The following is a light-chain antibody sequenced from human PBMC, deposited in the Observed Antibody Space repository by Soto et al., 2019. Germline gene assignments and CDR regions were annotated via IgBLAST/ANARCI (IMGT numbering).Light chain of an antibody. J-gene: IGKJ4*01. CDR2: DAS. CDR3: QRSSSWPHLT. V-gene: IGKV3-11*01. CDR1: QSVSNY. Sequence: EIVLTQSPATLSVSPGERATLSCRASQSVSNYLAWYQQKPGQAPRLLIYDASNRATGIPARFSGSGSGTDLTLTISSLEPQDFAVYFCQRSSSWPHLTFGGGPEVDIK.